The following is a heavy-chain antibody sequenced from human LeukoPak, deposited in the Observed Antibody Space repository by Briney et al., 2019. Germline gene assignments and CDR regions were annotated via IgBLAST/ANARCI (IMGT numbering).Heavy chain of an antibody. CDR3: ARDQVGGEGDDAFDI. Sequence: SETLSLTCTVSGGSITNYYWSWIRQPPGKGLEWIGYIHYSGSTKYKSSLKSRVTISVDTSKNQFSLKLNSVTAADTAVYYCARDQVGGEGDDAFDIWGQGTMVTVSS. CDR1: GGSITNYY. CDR2: IHYSGST. J-gene: IGHJ3*02. D-gene: IGHD2-21*01. V-gene: IGHV4-59*01.